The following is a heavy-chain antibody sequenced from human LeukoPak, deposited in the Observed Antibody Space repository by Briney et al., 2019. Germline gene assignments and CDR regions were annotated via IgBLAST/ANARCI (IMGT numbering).Heavy chain of an antibody. Sequence: GGSLRLSCAASGFTFSNYAMHWVRQTPGKGPEYVSAITSNGAYTYYADSVKGRFTIYRDNFKSTLYLQMGSLSAEDMAVYYCATAETSGFYSYWGQGTLVTVSS. CDR2: ITSNGAYT. J-gene: IGHJ4*02. CDR1: GFTFSNYA. CDR3: ATAETSGFYSY. D-gene: IGHD1-26*01. V-gene: IGHV3-64*02.